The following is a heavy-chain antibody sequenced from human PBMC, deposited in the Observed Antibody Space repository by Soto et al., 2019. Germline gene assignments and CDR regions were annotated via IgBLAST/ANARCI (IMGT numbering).Heavy chain of an antibody. V-gene: IGHV3-33*01. CDR2: ISYGGTDK. CDR3: ARATTSFGAWDDAFDI. J-gene: IGHJ3*02. D-gene: IGHD2-21*02. Sequence: QVQLVESGGGVVQPGRSLRLSCAASGFSFINYAMCWVRQAPGKGLEWVALISYGGTDKSYGDSVKGRFTISKDLSKNTLDLQMNSLRAEDTAVYYCARATTSFGAWDDAFDIWAQGTVVTVSS. CDR1: GFSFINYA.